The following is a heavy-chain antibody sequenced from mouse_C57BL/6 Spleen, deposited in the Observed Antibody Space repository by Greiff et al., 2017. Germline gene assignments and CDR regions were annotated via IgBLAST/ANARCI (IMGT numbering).Heavy chain of an antibody. J-gene: IGHJ1*03. CDR2: IYPGDGDT. Sequence: VQLQQSGPELVKPGASVKISCKASGYAFSSSWMNWVKQRPGKGLEWIGRIYPGDGDTNYNGKFKGKATLTADKSSSTAYMQLSSLTSEDSAVYFCARERDYYGSSEYWYFDVWGTGTTVTVSS. CDR3: ARERDYYGSSEYWYFDV. CDR1: GYAFSSSW. D-gene: IGHD1-1*01. V-gene: IGHV1-82*01.